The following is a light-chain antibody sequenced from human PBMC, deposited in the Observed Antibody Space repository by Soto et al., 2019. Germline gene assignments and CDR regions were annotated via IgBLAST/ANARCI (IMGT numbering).Light chain of an antibody. CDR2: GNS. CDR3: QSYDSSLSGSRVV. CDR1: SSNIGAGYD. V-gene: IGLV1-40*01. J-gene: IGLJ2*01. Sequence: PSVSGAPGQRVTISCTGSSSNIGAGYDVHWYQQLPGTAPKLLIYGNSNRPSGVPDRFSGSKSGTSASLAITGLQAEDEADYYCQSYDSSLSGSRVVFGGGTKLTVL.